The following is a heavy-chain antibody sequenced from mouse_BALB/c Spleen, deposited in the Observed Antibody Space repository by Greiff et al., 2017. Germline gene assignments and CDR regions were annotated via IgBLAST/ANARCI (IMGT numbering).Heavy chain of an antibody. CDR2: ISSGSSTI. J-gene: IGHJ3*01. V-gene: IGHV5-17*02. D-gene: IGHD2-1*01. CDR1: GFTFSSFG. Sequence: EVQRVESGGGLVQPGGSRKLSCAASGFTFSSFGMHWVRQAPEKGLEWVAYISSGSSTIYYADTVKGRCTISRDNPKNTLFLQMTRLRSEDTAMYYCAGGNYWFAYWGQGTLVTVSA. CDR3: AGGNYWFAY.